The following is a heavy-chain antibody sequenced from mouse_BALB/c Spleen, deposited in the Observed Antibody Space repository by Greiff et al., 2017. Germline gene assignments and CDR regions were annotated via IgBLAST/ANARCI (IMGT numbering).Heavy chain of an antibody. Sequence: VKLMESGPGLVQPSQSLSITCTVSGFSLTSYGVHWVRQSPGKGLEWLGVIWSGGSTDYNAAFISRLSISKDNSKSQVFFKMNSLQANDTAIYYCARNGKVRRLAWFAYWGQGTLVTVSA. V-gene: IGHV2-2*02. CDR2: IWSGGST. J-gene: IGHJ3*01. CDR3: ARNGKVRRLAWFAY. D-gene: IGHD2-14*01. CDR1: GFSLTSYG.